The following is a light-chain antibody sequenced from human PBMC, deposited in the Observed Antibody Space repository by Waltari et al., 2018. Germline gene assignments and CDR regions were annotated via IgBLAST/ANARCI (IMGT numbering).Light chain of an antibody. J-gene: IGLJ3*02. CDR2: VNSDGSH. CDR3: QTGGHGAWV. CDR1: SGHSSNV. Sequence: QLVLTQSPSASASLGASVKFTCTLSSGHSSNVIAWLQQRPETGPRYLMKVNSDGSHTQGDEIPDRFSGSSSGAERYLTISNLQSEDEADYFCQTGGHGAWVFGGGTTLTVL. V-gene: IGLV4-69*01.